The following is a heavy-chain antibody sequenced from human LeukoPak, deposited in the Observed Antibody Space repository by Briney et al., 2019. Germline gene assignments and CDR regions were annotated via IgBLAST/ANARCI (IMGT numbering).Heavy chain of an antibody. CDR3: ARAKDPSRSQRPFDT. CDR1: GGSISSGSYY. V-gene: IGHV4-61*02. D-gene: IGHD1-26*01. CDR2: IYTSGST. J-gene: IGHJ3*02. Sequence: PSETLSLTCTVSGGSISSGSYYWSWIRQPAGKGLEWIGRIYTSGSTNYNPSLKSQVTISVDTSKNRFSLKLSSVTAADTAVYYCARAKDPSRSQRPFDTWGQGTMVTVS.